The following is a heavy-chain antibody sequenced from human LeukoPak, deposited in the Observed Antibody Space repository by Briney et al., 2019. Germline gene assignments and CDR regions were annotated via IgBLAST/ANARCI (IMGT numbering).Heavy chain of an antibody. J-gene: IGHJ4*02. CDR3: ARAQDSSSWSDFDY. CDR1: GYTFTSYG. Sequence: ASVKVSCKASGYTFTSYGISWVRQAPGQGLEWMGWISAYNGNTNYAQKLQGRVTMTTDTSTSTAYMELRSLRSDDTAVYYCARAQDSSSWSDFDYWGQGTLVTVSS. D-gene: IGHD6-13*01. V-gene: IGHV1-18*01. CDR2: ISAYNGNT.